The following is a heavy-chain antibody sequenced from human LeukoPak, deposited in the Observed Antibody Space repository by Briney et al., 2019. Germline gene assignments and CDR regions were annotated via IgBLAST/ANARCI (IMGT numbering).Heavy chain of an antibody. V-gene: IGHV4-59*12. Sequence: PSETLSLTCTVSGGSISGYYWSWIRQPPGKGLEWIGYVYDSGRTNYNPSLKSRLTISIDTSKNQFSLKLSSVTAADTAVYYCARRGIVLMVYAIRDAFDIWGQGTMVTVSS. D-gene: IGHD2-8*01. CDR3: ARRGIVLMVYAIRDAFDI. CDR2: VYDSGRT. CDR1: GGSISGYY. J-gene: IGHJ3*02.